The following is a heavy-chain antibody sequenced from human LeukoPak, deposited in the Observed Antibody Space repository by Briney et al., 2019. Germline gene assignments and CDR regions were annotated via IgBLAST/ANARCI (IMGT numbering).Heavy chain of an antibody. CDR1: GYTFTGYY. Sequence: GASVKVSCKASGYTFTGYYMHRVRQAPGQGLEWMGWINPNSGGTNYAQKFQGRVTMTRDTSISTAYMELSRLRSDDTAVYYCARSPLLLWFGESTVFYMGVWGKGTTVTISS. V-gene: IGHV1-2*02. CDR3: ARSPLLLWFGESTVFYMGV. CDR2: INPNSGGT. J-gene: IGHJ6*03. D-gene: IGHD3-10*01.